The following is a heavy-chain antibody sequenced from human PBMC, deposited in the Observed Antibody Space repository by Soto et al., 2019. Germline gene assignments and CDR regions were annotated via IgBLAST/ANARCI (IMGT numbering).Heavy chain of an antibody. CDR2: VSYSGST. J-gene: IGHJ5*02. CDR3: ARFTYKSGFNWFDP. Sequence: PSETLSLTCSLSGGAIGGYYWSWIRQPPGKALEWIGYVSYSGSTDYHPSLKSRVSISIDTSKNQFSLKMISVTAADTAVYFCARFTYKSGFNWFDPWGQGTQVTVSS. D-gene: IGHD5-12*01. CDR1: GGAIGGYY. V-gene: IGHV4-59*01.